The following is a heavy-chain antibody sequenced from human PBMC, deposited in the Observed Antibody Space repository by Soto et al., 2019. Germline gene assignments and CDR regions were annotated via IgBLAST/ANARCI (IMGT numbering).Heavy chain of an antibody. CDR3: ARHPGYYPNF. V-gene: IGHV5-51*01. CDR2: LYPGDSDT. CDR1: GYSFTNSW. D-gene: IGHD3-9*01. J-gene: IGHJ4*02. Sequence: GESLKISCKASGYSFTNSWIGWVRQMPGKGLEWMGILYPGDSDTRYSPSFQGQVTISADKSISTVYLQWSSLKASDTGIYYCARHPGYYPNFWGQGTLVTVSS.